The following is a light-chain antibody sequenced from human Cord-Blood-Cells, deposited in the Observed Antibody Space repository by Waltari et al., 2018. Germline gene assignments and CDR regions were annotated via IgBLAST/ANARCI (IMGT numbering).Light chain of an antibody. J-gene: IGKJ1*01. V-gene: IGKV3-11*01. Sequence: EIVLTQSPATLSLSPGERATLSCRASQSVSSYLAWYHQKPGQAPRLLIYDASNGATGIPARFSGSGSGTDFTLTISSLGPEDFAVYYCQQRSNWPWTFGQGTKVEIK. CDR2: DAS. CDR3: QQRSNWPWT. CDR1: QSVSSY.